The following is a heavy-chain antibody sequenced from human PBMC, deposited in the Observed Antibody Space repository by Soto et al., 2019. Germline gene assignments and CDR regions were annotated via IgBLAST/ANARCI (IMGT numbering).Heavy chain of an antibody. V-gene: IGHV4-59*01. D-gene: IGHD3-22*01. CDR3: ARHDSSGYYFGFAFDI. CDR1: GGSISSYY. CDR2: IYYSGST. J-gene: IGHJ3*02. Sequence: SETLSLTCTVSGGSISSYYWSWIRQPPGKGLEWIGYIYYSGSTNYNPSLKSRVTISVDTSKNQFSLKLSSVTAADTAVYYCARHDSSGYYFGFAFDIWGQGTMVTVSS.